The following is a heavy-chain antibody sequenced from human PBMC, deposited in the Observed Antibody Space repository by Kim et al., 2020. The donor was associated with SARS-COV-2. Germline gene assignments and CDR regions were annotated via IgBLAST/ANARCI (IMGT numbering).Heavy chain of an antibody. J-gene: IGHJ3*02. CDR3: ARRSQGSGRGRGMFDI. Sequence: SETLSLTCTVSGGSISSSSYYWGWIRQPPGKGLEWIGSIYYSGSTYYNPSLKSRVTISVDTSKNQFSVKLSSVTAADTAVYYCARRSQGSGRGRGMFDI. D-gene: IGHD3-10*01. CDR1: GGSISSSSYY. CDR2: IYYSGST. V-gene: IGHV4-39*01.